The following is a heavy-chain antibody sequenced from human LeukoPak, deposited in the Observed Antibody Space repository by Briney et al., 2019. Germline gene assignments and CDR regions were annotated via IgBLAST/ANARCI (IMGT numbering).Heavy chain of an antibody. CDR3: TASMAGDFDY. V-gene: IGHV3-15*01. D-gene: IGHD6-19*01. CDR2: IKSKTDGGTT. Sequence: GGSLRLSCEGSAFIFSGHWMSWVRQAPGKGLEWVGRIKSKTDGGTTDCAAPVKGRFTISRDDSKNTLYLQMNSLKTEDTAVYYCTASMAGDFDYWGQGTLVTVSS. CDR1: AFIFSGHW. J-gene: IGHJ4*02.